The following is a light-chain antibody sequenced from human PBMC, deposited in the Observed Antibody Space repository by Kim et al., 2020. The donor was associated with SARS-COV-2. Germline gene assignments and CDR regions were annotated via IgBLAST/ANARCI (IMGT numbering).Light chain of an antibody. J-gene: IGLJ2*01. V-gene: IGLV2-14*03. CDR1: SSDVGRYDF. CDR3: SSHTSASTVI. CDR2: DVI. Sequence: GQSITISCAGTSSDVGRYDFVSWYQQHPGKAPKLLIYDVIYRPSGVSNRFSGSKSGNTASLTISGLQAEDEADYFCSSHTSASTVIFGGGTQLTVL.